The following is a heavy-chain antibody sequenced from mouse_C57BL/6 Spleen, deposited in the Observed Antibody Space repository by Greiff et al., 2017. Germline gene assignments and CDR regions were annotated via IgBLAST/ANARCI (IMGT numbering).Heavy chain of an antibody. Sequence: QVQLQQSGAELVKPGASVKISCKASGYTFTDYYINWVKQRPGQGLEWIGKIGPGSGSTYYNEKFKGKATLTADKSSSTAYMQLSSLTSEDSAVYLCAFYYGSSYWYFDVWGTGTTVTVSS. CDR3: AFYYGSSYWYFDV. D-gene: IGHD1-1*01. V-gene: IGHV1-77*01. J-gene: IGHJ1*03. CDR1: GYTFTDYY. CDR2: IGPGSGST.